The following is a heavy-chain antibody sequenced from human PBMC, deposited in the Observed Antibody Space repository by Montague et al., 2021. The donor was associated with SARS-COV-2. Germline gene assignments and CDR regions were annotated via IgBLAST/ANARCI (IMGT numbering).Heavy chain of an antibody. CDR3: ARTEYNWNDWFDP. Sequence: ETLSLTCSVSGGSISSYYWSWIRQSPGKGLEWIGYIFHSGITDYNPSLKSRVTISVDMSKNQFSLQLNSVTAADSAVYYCARTEYNWNDWFDPRGQGTLVTVSS. J-gene: IGHJ5*02. CDR1: GGSISSYY. CDR2: IFHSGIT. D-gene: IGHD1-20*01. V-gene: IGHV4-59*13.